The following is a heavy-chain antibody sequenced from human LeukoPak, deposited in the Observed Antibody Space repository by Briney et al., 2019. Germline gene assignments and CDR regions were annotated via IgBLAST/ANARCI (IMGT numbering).Heavy chain of an antibody. J-gene: IGHJ1*01. CDR3: ASATSGYYYVPGLDEYFQH. D-gene: IGHD3-22*01. CDR1: GGTFSSYA. Sequence: GASVKVSCKASGGTFSSYAISWVRQAPGQGLEWMGGIIPIFGTANYAQKFQGRVTITADESTSTAYMELSSLRSEDTAVYYCASATSGYYYVPGLDEYFQHWGQGTLVTVSS. CDR2: IIPIFGTA. V-gene: IGHV1-69*13.